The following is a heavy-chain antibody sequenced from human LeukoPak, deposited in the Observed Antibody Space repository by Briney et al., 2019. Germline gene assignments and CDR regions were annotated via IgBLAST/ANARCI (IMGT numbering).Heavy chain of an antibody. Sequence: GGSLRLSCAASGFTFSSYEMNWVRQASGKGLEWVGRIRSKANSYATAYAASVKGRFTISRDDSKNTAYLQMNSLKTEDTAVYYCTSVSRWYYYGMDVWGQGTTVTVSS. J-gene: IGHJ6*02. D-gene: IGHD4-23*01. V-gene: IGHV3-73*01. CDR3: TSVSRWYYYGMDV. CDR2: IRSKANSYAT. CDR1: GFTFSSYE.